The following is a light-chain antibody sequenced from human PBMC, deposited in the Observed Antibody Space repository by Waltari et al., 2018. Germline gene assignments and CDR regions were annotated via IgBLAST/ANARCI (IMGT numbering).Light chain of an antibody. CDR2: AAS. CDR1: QSISPY. CDR3: QQSYKTPLT. Sequence: DIQMTQSPSSLSASVGDRVNITCRASQSISPYLNWYQQRLGTAPKLLIYAASTLHSGVPSRFSGSGSGTDFTLTISSLQPEDFATYYCQQSYKTPLTFGQGTRLEI. J-gene: IGKJ1*01. V-gene: IGKV1-39*01.